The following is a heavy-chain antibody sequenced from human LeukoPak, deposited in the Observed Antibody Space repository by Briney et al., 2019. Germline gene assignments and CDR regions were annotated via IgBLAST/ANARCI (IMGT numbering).Heavy chain of an antibody. CDR1: GGSFSGYY. CDR2: INHSGST. CDR3: ARDVGFYYDSSGYPD. J-gene: IGHJ4*02. V-gene: IGHV4-34*01. Sequence: SETLSLTCAVYGGSFSGYYWSWIRQPPGKGLEWIGEINHSGSTNYNPSLKSRVTISVDTSKNQFSLKLSSVTAADTAVYYCARDVGFYYDSSGYPDWGQGTLVTVSS. D-gene: IGHD3-22*01.